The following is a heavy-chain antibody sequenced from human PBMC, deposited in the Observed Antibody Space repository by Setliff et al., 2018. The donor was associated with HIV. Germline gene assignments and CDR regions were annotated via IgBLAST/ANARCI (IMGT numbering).Heavy chain of an antibody. CDR1: GYTFTNYY. D-gene: IGHD6-13*01. CDR2: INPNSGGT. V-gene: IGHV1-2*02. Sequence: ASVKVSCKASGYTFTNYYLHWVRQAPGQGLEWMGWINPNSGGTNNAQKFQGRVTMTRDTSINTAYMELARLRSDDTAVYYCAKGGPGSSWLGGWFDPWGQGTLVTVSS. J-gene: IGHJ5*02. CDR3: AKGGPGSSWLGGWFDP.